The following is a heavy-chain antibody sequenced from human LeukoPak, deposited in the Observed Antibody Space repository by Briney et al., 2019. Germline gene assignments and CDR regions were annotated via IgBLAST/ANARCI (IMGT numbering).Heavy chain of an antibody. CDR3: ARGVSGSDY. J-gene: IGHJ4*02. Sequence: SGGSLRLSCAASGFTFSSYAMHWVRQAPGKGLEWVAVISYDGSNEYYADSVKGRFTISRDNSKNTLYLQMNSLRAEDTAVYYCARGVSGSDYWGQGTLVTVSS. CDR2: ISYDGSNE. CDR1: GFTFSSYA. D-gene: IGHD6-19*01. V-gene: IGHV3-30-3*01.